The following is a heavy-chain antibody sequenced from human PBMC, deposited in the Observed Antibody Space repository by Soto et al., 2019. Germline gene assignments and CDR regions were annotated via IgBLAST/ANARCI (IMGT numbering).Heavy chain of an antibody. D-gene: IGHD2-2*01. V-gene: IGHV4-59*11. CDR3: ARGYCSSTSCYEFDY. CDR2: IYYSGNT. Sequence: PSGTLSLTGTVSSASISSHYWNWIRQPPGKGLEWIGSIYYSGNTNYSPSLKSRVTISVDTSKKQFSLKLSSVTAADTAMYYCARGYCSSTSCYEFDYWGQGTLVTVSS. CDR1: SASISSHY. J-gene: IGHJ4*02.